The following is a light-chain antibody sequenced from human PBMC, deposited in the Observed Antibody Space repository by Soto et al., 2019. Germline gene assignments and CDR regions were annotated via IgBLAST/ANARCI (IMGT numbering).Light chain of an antibody. J-gene: IGKJ2*01. CDR3: QQSYSAPYT. CDR1: QTISSY. V-gene: IGKV1-39*01. CDR2: AAS. Sequence: DTQMTQSPSSLSAYVGDRVTITCRASQTISSYLNWYQQKPGQAPILLIYAASSLQVGVPSRFSGSGSGTDFTLTINSLQPEDFAAYYCQQSYSAPYTFGQGTKLEIK.